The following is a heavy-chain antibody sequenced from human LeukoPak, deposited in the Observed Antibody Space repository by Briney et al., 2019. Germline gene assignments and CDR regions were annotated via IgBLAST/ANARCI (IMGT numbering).Heavy chain of an antibody. J-gene: IGHJ4*02. Sequence: ASVKVSCKASGGTFSSYAISWVRQAPGQGLEWMGGIIPIFGTANYAQKFQGRVTITADESTSTAYMELSSLRSEDTAVYYCARPVRAYCSGGSCYSDFHYWGQGTLVTVSS. D-gene: IGHD2-15*01. CDR3: ARPVRAYCSGGSCYSDFHY. CDR1: GGTFSSYA. CDR2: IIPIFGTA. V-gene: IGHV1-69*13.